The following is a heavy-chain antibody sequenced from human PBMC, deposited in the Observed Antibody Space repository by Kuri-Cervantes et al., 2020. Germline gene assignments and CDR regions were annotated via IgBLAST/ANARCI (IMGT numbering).Heavy chain of an antibody. CDR3: AREYRYYYYYMDV. CDR2: IWYDGSNK. Sequence: GESLKISCAASGFTFSSYAMHWVRQAPGKGLEWVAVIWYDGSNKYYADSVKGRFTISRDNSKNTLYLQMNSLRAEDTAVYYCAREYRYYYYYMDVWGKGTTVTVSS. J-gene: IGHJ6*03. D-gene: IGHD1-1*01. CDR1: GFTFSSYA. V-gene: IGHV3-33*08.